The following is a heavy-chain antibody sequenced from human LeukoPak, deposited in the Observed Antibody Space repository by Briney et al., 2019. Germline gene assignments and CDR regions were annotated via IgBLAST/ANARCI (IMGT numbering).Heavy chain of an antibody. Sequence: GGSLRLSCVASGFTFDDFAMHWVRQVPGKGLEWVSGIAWNGGRAAFADSVKGRFTISRDNSKSMLYLQMNSLRAEDTAIYFCARGINPLAYWYFDLWGRGTLVTVSP. CDR2: IAWNGGRA. V-gene: IGHV3-9*01. CDR3: ARGINPLAYWYFDL. J-gene: IGHJ2*01. D-gene: IGHD1-1*01. CDR1: GFTFDDFA.